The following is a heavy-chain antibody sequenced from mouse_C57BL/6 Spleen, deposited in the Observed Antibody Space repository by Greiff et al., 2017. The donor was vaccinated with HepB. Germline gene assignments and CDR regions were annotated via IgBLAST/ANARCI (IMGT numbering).Heavy chain of an antibody. CDR2: ISSGGSYT. J-gene: IGHJ4*01. V-gene: IGHV5-6*01. Sequence: EVQGVESGGDLVKPGGSLKLSCAASGFTFSSYGMSWVRQTPDKRLEWVATISSGGSYTYYPDSVKGRFTISRDNAKNTLYLQMSSLKSEDTAMYYCARSARDYAMDYWGQGTSVTVSS. CDR3: ARSARDYAMDY. CDR1: GFTFSSYG.